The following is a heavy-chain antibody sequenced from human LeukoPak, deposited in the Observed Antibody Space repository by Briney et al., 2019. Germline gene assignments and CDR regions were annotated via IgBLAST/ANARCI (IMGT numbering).Heavy chain of an antibody. D-gene: IGHD6-6*01. CDR2: INPDSGGT. V-gene: IGHV1-2*06. CDR1: GYTFTDYY. J-gene: IGHJ4*02. Sequence: AASVKVSCKASGYTFTDYYIHWVRQAPGQGLEWIGRINPDSGGTNSAQKFQGRVTMTRDTSISTAYIELSSLRSDDTAVYYCARAKEQTIAAHYFDYWGQGTLVTVSS. CDR3: ARAKEQTIAAHYFDY.